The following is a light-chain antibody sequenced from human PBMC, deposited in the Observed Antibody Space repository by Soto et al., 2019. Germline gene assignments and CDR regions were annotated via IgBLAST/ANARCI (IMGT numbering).Light chain of an antibody. CDR1: QIVGRW. V-gene: IGKV1-5*03. CDR3: QQYTVHPRT. J-gene: IGKJ1*01. Sequence: DIQLTQSPSTLSASVGDRVTITCRASQIVGRWLAWYQQKPGKAPKLLIHQASSLQSGVPTRFSGHGSGTEFTLSISSLQPDDFATDYYQQYTVHPRTFGQGTKVEIK. CDR2: QAS.